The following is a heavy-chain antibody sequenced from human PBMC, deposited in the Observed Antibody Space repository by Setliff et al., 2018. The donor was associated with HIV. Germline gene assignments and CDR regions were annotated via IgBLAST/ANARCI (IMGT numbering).Heavy chain of an antibody. J-gene: IGHJ4*02. D-gene: IGHD3-3*01. CDR1: SGSIGSNYY. Sequence: SETLSLTCSVSSGSIGSNYYWGWVRRPPGKGLEWVGNVHFGGSTYYNPSLDSRVTIHVATSKKQFFLSLSSVTAADTAVYYCARPALGIGGGSMFDSWGQGILVTVSS. CDR2: VHFGGST. CDR3: ARPALGIGGGSMFDS. V-gene: IGHV4-39*01.